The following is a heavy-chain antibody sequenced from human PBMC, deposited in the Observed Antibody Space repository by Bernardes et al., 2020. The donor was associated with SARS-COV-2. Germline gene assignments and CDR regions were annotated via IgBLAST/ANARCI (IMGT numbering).Heavy chain of an antibody. CDR2: FLHDGNKK. D-gene: IGHD2-2*01. CDR3: AREIVVLPIGTRRTYGLDL. V-gene: IGHV3-33*01. J-gene: IGHJ6*02. CDR1: GFYFSSFW. Sequence: GGALRISCAGSGFYFSSFWLHWGRQAPGKGVGGVALFLHDGNKKYYSESVKGRFTISRDNSKNTLYLQMNSLRAEDTAVYYCAREIVVLPIGTRRTYGLDLWGPGTTVTVS.